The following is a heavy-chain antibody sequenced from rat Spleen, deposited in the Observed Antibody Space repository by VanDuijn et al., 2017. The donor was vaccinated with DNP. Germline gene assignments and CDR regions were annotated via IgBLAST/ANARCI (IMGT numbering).Heavy chain of an antibody. Sequence: EVQLVESGGGLVQPGRSMKLSCVASGFIFSSFPLAWVRQAPTKGLEWVASIPSSGDSTYYPDSVKGRFTISRDIAKNTLYLQMNSLRSEDTATYYCAIYFYSGDNWFGYWGQGTLVTVSS. D-gene: IGHD1-1*01. V-gene: IGHV5-46*01. CDR2: IPSSGDST. CDR1: GFIFSSFP. J-gene: IGHJ3*01. CDR3: AIYFYSGDNWFGY.